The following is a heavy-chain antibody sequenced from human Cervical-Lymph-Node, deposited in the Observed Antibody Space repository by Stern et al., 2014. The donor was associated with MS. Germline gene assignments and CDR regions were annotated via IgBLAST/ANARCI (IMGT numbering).Heavy chain of an antibody. CDR3: VRDQGGIAAS. V-gene: IGHV1-69*01. CDR2: ISPLFGTT. D-gene: IGHD6-13*01. Sequence: VQLVESGAEVKRPGSSMKGSCKASGGTFSSMEISWVRQAPGQGLEWLGGISPLFGTTNYAQKVQGRVTIIADESTSTVNMELSSLRSQDTAVYYCVRDQGGIAASWGQGTLVTVSS. CDR1: GGTFSSME. J-gene: IGHJ4*02.